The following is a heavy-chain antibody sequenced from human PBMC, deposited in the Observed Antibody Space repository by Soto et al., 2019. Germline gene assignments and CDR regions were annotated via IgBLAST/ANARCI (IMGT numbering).Heavy chain of an antibody. D-gene: IGHD6-6*01. CDR1: GFTFSNYA. J-gene: IGHJ3*02. V-gene: IGHV3-23*01. CDR3: ANKTDSSSPCGDLAT. CDR2: ISGSGGST. Sequence: EVQLLESGGGLIQPGGSLRLSCAASGFTFSNYAMSCVRQATGQGLEWVSGISGSGGSTFYADSVKGRFTISRDSSKNTLDVQVNGLRAEDRAVYYCANKTDSSSPCGDLATWCQGRVVSVSS.